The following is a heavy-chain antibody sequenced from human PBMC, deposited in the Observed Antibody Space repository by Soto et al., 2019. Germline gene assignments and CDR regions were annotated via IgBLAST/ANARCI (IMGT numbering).Heavy chain of an antibody. CDR1: GFIFSSYA. V-gene: IGHV3-23*01. J-gene: IGHJ3*02. CDR2: ISGSGTTA. D-gene: IGHD6-19*01. CDR3: AKTTDGWFSAFEI. Sequence: GGSLRLSCAASGFIFSSYAMSWVRQAPGKGLEWVSAISGSGTTAYYADSVKGRFTLSRDNSKKTMYLQMNSLRAEDTAVYYCAKTTDGWFSAFEIWGQGTMVTVS.